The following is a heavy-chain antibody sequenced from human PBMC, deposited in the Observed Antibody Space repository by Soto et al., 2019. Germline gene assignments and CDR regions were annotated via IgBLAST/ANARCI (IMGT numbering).Heavy chain of an antibody. Sequence: PRLSCVGSGFTLSSFSMSWVRQTPGKGLEWVSSITTGNDYISYADSVKGRFTISRDNAKNSLFLRMNSLRADDTALYFCARDSYSSLFDSWGQGTLVTVSS. V-gene: IGHV3-21*01. J-gene: IGHJ5*01. CDR1: GFTLSSFS. CDR3: ARDSYSSLFDS. CDR2: ITTGNDYI. D-gene: IGHD6-19*01.